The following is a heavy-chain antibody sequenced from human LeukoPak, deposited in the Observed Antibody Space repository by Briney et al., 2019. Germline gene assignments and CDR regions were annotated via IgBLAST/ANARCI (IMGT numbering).Heavy chain of an antibody. D-gene: IGHD1-14*01. CDR2: IYSGGTT. V-gene: IGHV3-66*01. J-gene: IGHJ4*02. Sequence: GGSLRLSCAASGFTVTSNYMNWVRQAPGKGLEWVSVIYSGGTTYYADSVKGRFTISRDDSKNTLYLQMNSLKTEDTAVYYCTTATTVDYWGQGTLVTVSS. CDR3: TTATTVDY. CDR1: GFTVTSNY.